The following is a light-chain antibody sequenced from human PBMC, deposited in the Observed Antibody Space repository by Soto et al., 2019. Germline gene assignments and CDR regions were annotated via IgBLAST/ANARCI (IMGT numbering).Light chain of an antibody. CDR2: DAS. CDR3: HQRQSWPRT. V-gene: IGKV1-5*01. Sequence: DIQMTQSPSTLSASVGDRVTITCRASQSISTWLAWYQQKPGKAPKLLIYDASSLESGVPSRFSGSGSETDFTLTISDVEPEDFAVYYCHQRQSWPRTFGQGTKVDI. J-gene: IGKJ1*01. CDR1: QSISTW.